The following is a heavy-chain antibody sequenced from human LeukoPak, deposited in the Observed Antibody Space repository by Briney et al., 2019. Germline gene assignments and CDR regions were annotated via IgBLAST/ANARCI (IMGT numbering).Heavy chain of an antibody. V-gene: IGHV4-59*01. CDR3: ARTVGYCSGGSCYSAWFDP. CDR2: IYYSGST. D-gene: IGHD2-15*01. CDR1: GDSMSSYY. Sequence: PSETLSLTCTVSGDSMSSYYWSWIRQPPGKGLEWIGYIYYSGSTNYNPSLKSRVTISADTSKNQFSLKLSSVTAADTAVYYCARTVGYCSGGSCYSAWFDPWGQGTLVTVSS. J-gene: IGHJ5*02.